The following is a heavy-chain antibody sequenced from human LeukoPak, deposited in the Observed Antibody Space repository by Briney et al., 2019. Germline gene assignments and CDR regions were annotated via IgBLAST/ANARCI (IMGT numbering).Heavy chain of an antibody. Sequence: GGSLRLSCVLSGLTFSDAWMSWVRQAPGKGLEWVSAISGSGGSTYYADSVKGRFTISRDNSKNTLYLQMNSLRAEDTAVYHCAKELNPFDYWGQGTLVTVSS. CDR2: ISGSGGST. V-gene: IGHV3-23*01. CDR1: GLTFSDAW. J-gene: IGHJ4*02. CDR3: AKELNPFDY.